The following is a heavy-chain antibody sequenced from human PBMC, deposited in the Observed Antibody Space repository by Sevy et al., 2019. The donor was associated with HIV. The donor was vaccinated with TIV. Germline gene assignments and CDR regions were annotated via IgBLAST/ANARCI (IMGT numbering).Heavy chain of an antibody. CDR3: AKRVAGALAALDI. V-gene: IGHV3-23*01. CDR2: ISDGGGTT. Sequence: GGSLKLSCAASGFTFRNYVMNWVRQPLGKGLEWVSVISDGGGTTYYADSVKGRFTISRDDSKSTLYLQMNSLRVEDTAVYFCAKRVAGALAALDIWGQGTMVTVSS. D-gene: IGHD3-10*01. J-gene: IGHJ3*02. CDR1: GFTFRNYV.